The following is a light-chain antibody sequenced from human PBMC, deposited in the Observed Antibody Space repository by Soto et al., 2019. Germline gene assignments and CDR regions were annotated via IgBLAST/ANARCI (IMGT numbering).Light chain of an antibody. CDR3: QQYNNWPPAG. Sequence: EIVMTQSPATLSVSPGERATLSCRASQSVSSNLAWYQQKPGQAPRLLIYGASTRATGIPARFSGSGSGTEFTLTISSLQSEDFAVYYWQQYNNWPPAGFGQGTKVEIK. V-gene: IGKV3-15*01. J-gene: IGKJ1*01. CDR2: GAS. CDR1: QSVSSN.